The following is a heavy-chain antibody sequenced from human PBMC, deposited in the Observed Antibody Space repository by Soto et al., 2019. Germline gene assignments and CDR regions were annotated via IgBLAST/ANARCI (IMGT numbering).Heavy chain of an antibody. CDR2: VKSKTDGGTT. Sequence: GGSLRLSWAASGFTFSNAWINWVRQTPGKGLEWVGRVKSKTDGGTTDFAAPVKGRFAISRDDSKNVVYLEMNSLKTEDTAIYYCTTDSYITSIIVRFDYWGHGTLVTVSS. J-gene: IGHJ4*01. CDR3: TTDSYITSIIVRFDY. V-gene: IGHV3-15*07. CDR1: GFTFSNAW. D-gene: IGHD3-22*01.